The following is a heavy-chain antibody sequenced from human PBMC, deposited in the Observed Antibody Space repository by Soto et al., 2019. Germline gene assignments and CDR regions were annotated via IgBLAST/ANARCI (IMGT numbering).Heavy chain of an antibody. CDR3: AKNPSTYCSSTSCYSY. CDR2: ISGSGGST. J-gene: IGHJ4*02. Sequence: LRLSCAASGFTFSSYAMSWVRQAPGKGLEWVSAISGSGGSTYYADSVKGRFTISRDNSKNTLYLQMNSLRAEDTAVYYCAKNPSTYCSSTSCYSYWGQGTLVTVSS. D-gene: IGHD2-2*01. V-gene: IGHV3-23*01. CDR1: GFTFSSYA.